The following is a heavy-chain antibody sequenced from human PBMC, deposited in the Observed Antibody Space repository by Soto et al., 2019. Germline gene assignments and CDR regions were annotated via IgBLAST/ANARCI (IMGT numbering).Heavy chain of an antibody. J-gene: IGHJ5*02. V-gene: IGHV4-61*01. Sequence: SETLSLTCSVSGASVSSGSHYWSWIRQSPGKGLEWIGFIYYSGSTNYNPSLKSRVTVSVDTSKNQFSLKLSSVTAADTAVYYCAGQRTVTTKYNRFAPWGQGTLVTVSS. CDR2: IYYSGST. CDR3: AGQRTVTTKYNRFAP. CDR1: GASVSSGSHY. D-gene: IGHD4-17*01.